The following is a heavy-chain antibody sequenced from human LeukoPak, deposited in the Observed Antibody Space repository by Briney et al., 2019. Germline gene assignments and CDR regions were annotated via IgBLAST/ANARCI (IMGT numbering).Heavy chain of an antibody. CDR2: ISYDGSNK. CDR3: ARRPAADYYYGMDV. CDR1: GFTFSSYA. D-gene: IGHD2-2*01. Sequence: PGGSLRLSCAASGFTFSSYAMHWVRQAPGKGLEWVAVISYDGSNKYYADSVKGRFTISRDNPKNTLYLQMNSLRAEDTAVYYCARRPAADYYYGMDVWGQGTTVTVSS. J-gene: IGHJ6*02. V-gene: IGHV3-30-3*01.